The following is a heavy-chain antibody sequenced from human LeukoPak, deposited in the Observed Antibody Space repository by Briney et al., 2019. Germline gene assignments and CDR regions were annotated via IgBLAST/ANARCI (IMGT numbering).Heavy chain of an antibody. Sequence: SETLSLTCTVSGASVRSHYWSWIRQPPGKGLEWIGYVSYSGGTNYNPSLKSRVTISLDTSNDQFSLRLNSVTAADTAVYYCARLSTYYDFWSPLDYWGQGTLVTVSS. J-gene: IGHJ4*02. D-gene: IGHD3-3*01. CDR3: ARLSTYYDFWSPLDY. CDR2: VSYSGGT. V-gene: IGHV4-59*02. CDR1: GASVRSHY.